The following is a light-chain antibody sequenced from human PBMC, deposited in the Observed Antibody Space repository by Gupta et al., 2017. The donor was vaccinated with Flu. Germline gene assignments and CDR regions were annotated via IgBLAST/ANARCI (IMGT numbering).Light chain of an antibody. V-gene: IGLV1-40*01. CDR1: SSNIGAGFD. Sequence: QSVLTQPPSVSGAPGQRVTISCTGSSSNIGAGFDVHWYQQLPGRAPKLLFYDNDNRPSGVPDRFSGSKSGTSASLAITGLQAEDEADYYCQSYDSGLSGSGIFGGGTKVTVL. CDR3: QSYDSGLSGSGI. CDR2: DND. J-gene: IGLJ2*01.